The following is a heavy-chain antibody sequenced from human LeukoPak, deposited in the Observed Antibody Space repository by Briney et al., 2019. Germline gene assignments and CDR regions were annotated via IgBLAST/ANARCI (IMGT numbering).Heavy chain of an antibody. CDR2: INPNSGGT. D-gene: IGHD5-24*01. CDR1: GYTFTGYY. CDR3: ARDRGEMATTPYFDY. J-gene: IGHJ4*02. V-gene: IGHV1-2*02. Sequence: ASVKVSCKASGYTFTGYYMHWVRQAPGQGLEWMGWINPNSGGTNYAQKFQGRVTMTRDTSISTAYMELSRLRSDDTAVYYCARDRGEMATTPYFDYWGQRTLVTVSS.